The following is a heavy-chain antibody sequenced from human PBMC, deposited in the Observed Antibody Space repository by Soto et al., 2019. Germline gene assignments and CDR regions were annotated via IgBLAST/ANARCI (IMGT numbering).Heavy chain of an antibody. CDR3: AKEHNYGDYACVDY. V-gene: IGHV3-30*18. D-gene: IGHD4-17*01. CDR2: ISYDGSNK. J-gene: IGHJ4*02. Sequence: GGSLRLSCAASGFTFSSYGMHWVRQAPGKGLEWVAVISYDGSNKYYADSVKGRFTISRDNSKNTLYLQMNSLRAEDTAVYYCAKEHNYGDYACVDYWGQGTLVTVSS. CDR1: GFTFSSYG.